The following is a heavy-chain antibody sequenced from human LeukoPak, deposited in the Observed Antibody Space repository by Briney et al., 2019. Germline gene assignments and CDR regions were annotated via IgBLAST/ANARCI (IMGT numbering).Heavy chain of an antibody. V-gene: IGHV3-23*01. J-gene: IGHJ1*01. D-gene: IGHD3-22*01. CDR3: SKSVRGYYDSSGYYYQGIFQH. Sequence: GGSLRLSCAASGFTFSSYAMSWVRQAPGKGLEWVSAISGSGGSTYYADSVKGRFTISRDNSKKTLYLQMNSLRAEDTAVYYCSKSVRGYYDSSGYYYQGIFQHWGQGTLVTVSS. CDR2: ISGSGGST. CDR1: GFTFSSYA.